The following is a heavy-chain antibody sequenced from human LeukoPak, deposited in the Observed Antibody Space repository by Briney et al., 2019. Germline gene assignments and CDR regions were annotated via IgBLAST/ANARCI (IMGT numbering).Heavy chain of an antibody. D-gene: IGHD6-13*01. CDR1: GFIFSNYG. V-gene: IGHV3-33*01. CDR3: ARDMGRAWYGPPDY. Sequence: PGGSLRLSCAASGFIFSNYGMYWVRQAPGKRLEWVAVIWNDGSETFHADSVKGRFRIARDNSKNTLYLQMNSLRAEDTAVYFCARDMGRAWYGPPDYWGQGTLVTVSS. CDR2: IWNDGSET. J-gene: IGHJ4*02.